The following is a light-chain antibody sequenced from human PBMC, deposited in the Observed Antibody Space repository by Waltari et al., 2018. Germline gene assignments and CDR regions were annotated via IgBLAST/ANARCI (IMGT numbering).Light chain of an antibody. J-gene: IGKJ2*01. CDR2: WAS. CDR1: QSVLYSSNNKNY. CDR3: QQSYSTPYT. V-gene: IGKV4-1*01. Sequence: DIVMTQSPDSLAVSLGERATINCQSSQSVLYSSNNKNYLAWYQQKPGQPPKLLIYWASTRESGVPDRFSGSGSGTDFTLTISSLQAEDFATYFCQQSYSTPYTFGQGTKLEIK.